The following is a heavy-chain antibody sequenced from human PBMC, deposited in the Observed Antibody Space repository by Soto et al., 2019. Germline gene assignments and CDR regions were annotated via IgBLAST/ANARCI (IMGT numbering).Heavy chain of an antibody. Sequence: SETLSLTCTVSGGSISSSSYYWGWIRQPPGKGLEWIGSIYYSGSTYYNPSLKSRVTISVDTSKNQFSLKLSTVTAADTAVYYCARLNWNYSEWFDPWGQGTLVTVSS. CDR2: IYYSGST. D-gene: IGHD1-7*01. CDR3: ARLNWNYSEWFDP. V-gene: IGHV4-39*01. CDR1: GGSISSSSYY. J-gene: IGHJ5*02.